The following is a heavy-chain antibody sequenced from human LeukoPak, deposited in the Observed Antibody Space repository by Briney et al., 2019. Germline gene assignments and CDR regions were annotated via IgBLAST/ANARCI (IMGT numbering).Heavy chain of an antibody. Sequence: GGSLRLSCAASGFTFSDYYMSWIRQAPGKGLEWVSYISSSGSTIYYADSVKGRFTISRDNAKNSLYLQMNSLSAEDTAVYYCARTYYYDSSDYYYRHFDYWGQGTLVTVSS. D-gene: IGHD3-22*01. J-gene: IGHJ4*02. CDR2: ISSSGSTI. CDR1: GFTFSDYY. CDR3: ARTYYYDSSDYYYRHFDY. V-gene: IGHV3-11*04.